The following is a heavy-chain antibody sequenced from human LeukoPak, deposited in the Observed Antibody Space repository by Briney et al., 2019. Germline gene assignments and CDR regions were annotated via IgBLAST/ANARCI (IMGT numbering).Heavy chain of an antibody. CDR1: GGSISSGGYY. V-gene: IGHV4-31*03. D-gene: IGHD6-13*01. J-gene: IGHJ5*02. CDR2: IYYSGST. CDR3: ARDLAAAGTLDP. Sequence: PSETLSLTCTVSGGSISSGGYYWSWIRQHPGKGLEWIGYIYYSGSTYYNPSLKSRVTISVDTSKNQFSLKLSSVTAADTAVYYCARDLAAAGTLDPWGQGTLVTVSS.